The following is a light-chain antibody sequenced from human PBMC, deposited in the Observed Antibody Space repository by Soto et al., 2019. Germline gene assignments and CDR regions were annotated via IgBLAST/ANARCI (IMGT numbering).Light chain of an antibody. CDR2: DAS. Sequence: IQLTHSPSSLSASVGASVSITCRSSQAISNTLTWYQQKPGKAPKLLIYDASTLETGVPARFSGSGSGTDFTLTISSLQPEDFAVYYCQQYNNWPPISFGQGTRLEIK. CDR3: QQYNNWPPIS. CDR1: QAISNT. V-gene: IGKV1D-13*01. J-gene: IGKJ5*01.